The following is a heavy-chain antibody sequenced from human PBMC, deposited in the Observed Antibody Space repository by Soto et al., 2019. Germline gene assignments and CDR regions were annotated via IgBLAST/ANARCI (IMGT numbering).Heavy chain of an antibody. Sequence: QVQLQESGPGLVKPSQTLSLTCTVSGGSFSSGGYYWSWIRQHPGKGLEWIGYIYYSGSTYYNPSLKSRVTISVDTSKNQFSLKLSSVTAADTAVYYCAREKKSSGSGKWKWFDPWGQGTLVTVSS. V-gene: IGHV4-31*03. CDR1: GGSFSSGGYY. CDR3: AREKKSSGSGKWKWFDP. J-gene: IGHJ5*02. D-gene: IGHD3-10*01. CDR2: IYYSGST.